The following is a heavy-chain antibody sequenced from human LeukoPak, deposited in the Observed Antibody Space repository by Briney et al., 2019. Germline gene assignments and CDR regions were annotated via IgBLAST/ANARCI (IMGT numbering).Heavy chain of an antibody. CDR1: GFTFSSYG. J-gene: IGHJ4*02. CDR3: TRDKFAWGSGSYSDY. V-gene: IGHV3-30*02. D-gene: IGHD1-26*01. Sequence: PGKSLRLSCAASGFTFSSYGMHWVRQAPGKGLEWVAFIRFDGNNKDLAGTVKGRFTISRDNSKNMVYLQMNSLRDEDTAVYYCTRDKFAWGSGSYSDYWGQGTLVTVSS. CDR2: IRFDGNNK.